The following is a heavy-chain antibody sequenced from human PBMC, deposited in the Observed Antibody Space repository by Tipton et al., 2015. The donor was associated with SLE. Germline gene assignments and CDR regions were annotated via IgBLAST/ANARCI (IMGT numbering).Heavy chain of an antibody. CDR2: INHSGST. D-gene: IGHD1-26*01. CDR3: ARVGSSYMDV. J-gene: IGHJ6*03. CDR1: GGSFSGYY. Sequence: TLSLTCAVYGGSFSGYYWSWIRQPPGKGLEWIGEINHSGSTYYNPSLKRRVTMSVDTSKNQFSLKLSSVTAADTAVYYCARVGSSYMDVWGKGTTVNVSS. V-gene: IGHV4-34*01.